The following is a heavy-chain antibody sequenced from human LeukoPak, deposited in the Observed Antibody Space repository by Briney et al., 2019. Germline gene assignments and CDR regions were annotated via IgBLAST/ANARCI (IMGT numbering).Heavy chain of an antibody. CDR2: INYSGTT. D-gene: IGHD3-22*01. V-gene: IGHV4-59*01. J-gene: IGHJ5*02. Sequence: SETLSLTCTVSGGSIGSYYWSWIRQPPGKGLEWIGYINYSGTTNYNPSLKSRASISVDTSKNQFPLKLSSVTAADTAVYYCARGTMMVGPWGQGTQVTVSS. CDR3: ARGTMMVGP. CDR1: GGSIGSYY.